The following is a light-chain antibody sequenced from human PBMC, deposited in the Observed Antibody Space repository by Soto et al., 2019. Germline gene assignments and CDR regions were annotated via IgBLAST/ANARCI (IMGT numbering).Light chain of an antibody. Sequence: SYELTQPPSVSVAPGKTARITCGGNNIGSKSVHWYQQKPGQAPVLVIYYDSDRPSGIPERFSGSNSGNTATLTISRVEAGDEADYYCQVWDSSSDSCVFGTGTKLTVL. V-gene: IGLV3-21*04. CDR3: QVWDSSSDSCV. CDR1: NIGSKS. J-gene: IGLJ1*01. CDR2: YDS.